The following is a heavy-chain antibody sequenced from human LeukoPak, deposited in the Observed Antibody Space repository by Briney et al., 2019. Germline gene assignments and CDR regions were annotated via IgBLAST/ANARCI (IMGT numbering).Heavy chain of an antibody. V-gene: IGHV4-34*01. Sequence: SETLSLTCAVYGGSFSGYYWSWIRQPPGKGLDWIGEINHSGSTNYNPSLKSRVTISVDTSKNQFSLKLSSVTAADTAVYYCARGLYDYYYYYGMDVWGQGTTVTVSS. CDR2: INHSGST. CDR3: ARGLYDYYYYYGMDV. CDR1: GGSFSGYY. D-gene: IGHD2-8*01. J-gene: IGHJ6*02.